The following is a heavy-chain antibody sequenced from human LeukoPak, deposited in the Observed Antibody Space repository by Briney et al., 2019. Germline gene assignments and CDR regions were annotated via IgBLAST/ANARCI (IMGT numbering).Heavy chain of an antibody. J-gene: IGHJ3*02. CDR2: INPKSGDT. CDR1: GGTFSSHA. Sequence: ALVKVSCRASGGTFSSHAIAWVRQAPGQGLEWMGWINPKSGDTNYAQKFQGRVTMTRDASISTAYMELSRLRFADTAVYYCARDNSDDAFDIWGQGTMVTVSS. D-gene: IGHD1-1*01. CDR3: ARDNSDDAFDI. V-gene: IGHV1-2*02.